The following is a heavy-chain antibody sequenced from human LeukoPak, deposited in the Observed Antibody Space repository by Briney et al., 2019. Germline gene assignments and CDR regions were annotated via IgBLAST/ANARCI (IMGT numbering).Heavy chain of an antibody. CDR1: GGSISSSSYY. CDR2: IYYSGST. Sequence: PSETLSLTCTVSGGSISSSSYYWGWIRQPPGKGLEWIGSIYYSGSTYYNPSLKSRVTISVDTSKNQFSLKLSSVTAADTAVYYCAKGPPPVPSAGYYYMDVWGKGTTVTVSS. V-gene: IGHV4-39*01. D-gene: IGHD6-25*01. CDR3: AKGPPPVPSAGYYYMDV. J-gene: IGHJ6*03.